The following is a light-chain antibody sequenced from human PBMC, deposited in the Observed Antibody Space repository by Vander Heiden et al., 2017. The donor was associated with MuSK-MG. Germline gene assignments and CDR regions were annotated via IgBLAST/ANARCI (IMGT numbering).Light chain of an antibody. V-gene: IGKV1-9*01. Sequence: DIQLTQSPSFLSASVGDRVTITCRASQGISSYLAWYQQKPGKAPKLLIYDASTLQSGVPSRSSGSGSGTEFTLTISSLQPEDFATYSCQQLNSYPITFGQGTRLEIK. CDR3: QQLNSYPIT. CDR1: QGISSY. CDR2: DAS. J-gene: IGKJ5*01.